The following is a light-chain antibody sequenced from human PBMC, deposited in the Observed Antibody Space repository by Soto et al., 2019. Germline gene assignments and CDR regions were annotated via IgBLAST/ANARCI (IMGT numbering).Light chain of an antibody. CDR3: ETWDSITHV. CDR1: SGHSSYI. V-gene: IGLV4-60*02. Sequence: QSVLTQSSSASASLGSSVKLTCTLSSGHSSYIIAWHQQQPGKAPRYLMKLEGSGSYNKGSGVPDRFSGSSSGADRYLTIANLQFEDEADYYCETWDSITHVFGTGTKVTVL. J-gene: IGLJ1*01. CDR2: LEGSGSY.